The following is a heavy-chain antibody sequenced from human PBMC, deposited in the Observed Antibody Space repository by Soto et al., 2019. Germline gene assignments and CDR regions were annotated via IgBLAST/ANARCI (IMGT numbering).Heavy chain of an antibody. D-gene: IGHD2-15*01. CDR1: GGSISSYY. CDR3: ARGQVVAAQH. CDR2: IYHSGST. V-gene: IGHV4-59*12. Sequence: PSETLSLTCTVSGGSISSYYWSWIRQPPEKGLEWIGYIYHSGSTYYNPSLKSRVTISVDRSKNQFSLKLSSVTAADTAVYYCARGQVVAAQHWGQGTLVTVSS. J-gene: IGHJ4*02.